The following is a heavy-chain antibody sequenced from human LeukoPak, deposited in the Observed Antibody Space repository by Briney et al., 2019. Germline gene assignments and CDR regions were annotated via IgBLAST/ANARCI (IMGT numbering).Heavy chain of an antibody. Sequence: SQTLSLTCTVSGGSISSGSYYWSWIRQPAGKGLEWIGRIYTSGSTNYNPSLKSRATISVDTSKNQFSLKLSSVTAADTAVYYCARGAIVLMVYTGYYMDVWGKGTTVTVSS. J-gene: IGHJ6*03. CDR1: GGSISSGSYY. D-gene: IGHD2-8*01. V-gene: IGHV4-61*02. CDR2: IYTSGST. CDR3: ARGAIVLMVYTGYYMDV.